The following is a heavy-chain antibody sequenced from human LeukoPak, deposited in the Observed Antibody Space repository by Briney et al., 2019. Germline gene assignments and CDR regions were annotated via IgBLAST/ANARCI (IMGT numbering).Heavy chain of an antibody. CDR2: ISYDGSNK. CDR3: AKDSSLAAADY. CDR1: GFTFSNYG. J-gene: IGHJ4*02. D-gene: IGHD6-13*01. V-gene: IGHV3-30*18. Sequence: GRSLRLSCAASGFTFSNYGMHWVRQAPGKGLEWVAVISYDGSNKYYADSVKGRLTISRDNSKNTLYLQMNSLRAEDTAVYYCAKDSSLAAADYWGQGTLVTVSS.